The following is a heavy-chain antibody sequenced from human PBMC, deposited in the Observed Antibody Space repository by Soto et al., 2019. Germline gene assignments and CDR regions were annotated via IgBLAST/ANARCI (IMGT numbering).Heavy chain of an antibody. J-gene: IGHJ6*03. CDR2: IIPILGIA. CDR3: ARDRYCSGGSCYYMDV. Sequence: SVKLSCKASGGTFSSYTISWVRQAPGQGLEWMGRIIPILGIANYAQKFQGRVTITADKSTSTAYMELSSLRSEDTAVYYCARDRYCSGGSCYYMDVWGKGTTVTVSS. V-gene: IGHV1-69*04. D-gene: IGHD2-15*01. CDR1: GGTFSSYT.